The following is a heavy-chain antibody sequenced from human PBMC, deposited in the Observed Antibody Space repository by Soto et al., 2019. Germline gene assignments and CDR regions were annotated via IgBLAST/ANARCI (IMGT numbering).Heavy chain of an antibody. CDR2: INAGNGNT. J-gene: IGHJ4*02. CDR1: GYTFTSYA. D-gene: IGHD6-19*01. Sequence: ASVKVSCKASGYTFTSYAMQWVRQAPGQRLEWMGWINAGNGNTKYSQKFQGRVTITSDTSASTDYMELSSLRSEDAAVYYCASDLGGWTYYRGRGNLVTVSS. CDR3: ASDLGGWTYY. V-gene: IGHV1-3*01.